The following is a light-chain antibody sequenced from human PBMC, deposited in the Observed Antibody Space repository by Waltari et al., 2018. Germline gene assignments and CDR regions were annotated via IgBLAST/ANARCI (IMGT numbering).Light chain of an antibody. CDR3: CSYAGSYTFSWV. V-gene: IGLV2-11*01. CDR2: DVS. Sequence: VSGSPGQSVTISCTGTSSDVGGYNYVSWYQQHPGKAPKLMIYDVSKRPSGVPDRFSGSKSGNTASLTISGLQAEDEADYYCCSYAGSYTFSWVFGGGTKLTVL. J-gene: IGLJ3*02. CDR1: SSDVGGYNY.